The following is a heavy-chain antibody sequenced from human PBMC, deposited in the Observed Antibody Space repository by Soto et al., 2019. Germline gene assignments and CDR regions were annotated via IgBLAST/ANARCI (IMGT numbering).Heavy chain of an antibody. CDR1: GGSISSGGYY. V-gene: IGHV4-31*03. CDR2: IYYSGST. D-gene: IGHD2-2*01. CDR3: ARADCSSTSCHFDYYYMDV. J-gene: IGHJ6*03. Sequence: QVQLQESGPGLVKPSQTLSLTCTVSGGSISSGGYYWSWIRQHPGKGLEWIGYIYYSGSTYYNPSLKSRVTISVDTSKNQFSLKLSSVTAADTAVYYCARADCSSTSCHFDYYYMDVWGKGTTVTVSS.